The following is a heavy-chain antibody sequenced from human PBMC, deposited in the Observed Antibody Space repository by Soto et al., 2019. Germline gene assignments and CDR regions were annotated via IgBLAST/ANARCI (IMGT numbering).Heavy chain of an antibody. Sequence: QLHLVQSGAVVKKPGASVTVSCSASGYPVTAYYMHWVRQAPGRGLEWMGGINPATGAAKYTQTFQGRATMTRDTSTSTVFMELSGPTSEDTAVFYGARGGGVGVAGSAAFDMWGQGTLVTVSS. V-gene: IGHV1-2*02. CDR2: INPATGAA. CDR3: ARGGGVGVAGSAAFDM. J-gene: IGHJ3*02. D-gene: IGHD3-3*01. CDR1: GYPVTAYY.